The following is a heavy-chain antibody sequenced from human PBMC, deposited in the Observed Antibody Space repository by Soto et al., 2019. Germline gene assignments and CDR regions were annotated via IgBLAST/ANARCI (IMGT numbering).Heavy chain of an antibody. CDR2: ISGSGVST. V-gene: IGHV3-23*01. D-gene: IGHD6-19*01. J-gene: IGHJ4*02. Sequence: GGSLRLSCAASGFTFSSYAMSWVRQAPGKGLEWVSAISGSGVSTYYADSVKGRFTISRDNSKNTLYLQMNSLRAEDTAVYYCAKEWSYSSGWSHVDYWGQGNLVTVSS. CDR3: AKEWSYSSGWSHVDY. CDR1: GFTFSSYA.